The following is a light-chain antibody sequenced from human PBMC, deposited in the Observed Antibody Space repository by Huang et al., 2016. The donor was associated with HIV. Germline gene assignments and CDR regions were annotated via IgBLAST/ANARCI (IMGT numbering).Light chain of an antibody. CDR2: GAS. CDR3: QHYGRSPPLT. J-gene: IGKJ4*01. CDR1: QSVSSNY. V-gene: IGKV3-20*01. Sequence: EIVLTQSPGTLSLSPGERATLSCRASQSVSSNYLVWYHQKPGHAPSLLIYGASYRATGIPDRFSGSVSGTDFTLTISRLEPEDFAVYFCQHYGRSPPLTFGGGTKVEIK.